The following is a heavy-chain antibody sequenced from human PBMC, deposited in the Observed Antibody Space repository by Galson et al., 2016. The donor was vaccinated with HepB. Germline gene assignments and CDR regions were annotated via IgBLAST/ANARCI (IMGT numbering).Heavy chain of an antibody. D-gene: IGHD3-16*01. CDR2: INIDGSST. CDR3: ARDREGRYYVPHLDC. V-gene: IGHV3-74*01. J-gene: IGHJ4*02. Sequence: SLRLSCAASGFTFSSYWMQWVRQAPGKGLVWVSRINIDGSSTTYADSVKGRFTISRDNAKNTLYLQMNSLRAEDTAVYYCARDREGRYYVPHLDCWGQGTLVTVSS. CDR1: GFTFSSYW.